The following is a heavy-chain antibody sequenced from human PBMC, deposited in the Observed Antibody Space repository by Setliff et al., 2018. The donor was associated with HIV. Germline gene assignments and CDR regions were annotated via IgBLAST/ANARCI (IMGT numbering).Heavy chain of an antibody. CDR2: ISNSGKT. D-gene: IGHD2-2*01. CDR1: GYSVSTNEW. CDR3: AKTVGYCSSTTCYGTVYFDY. J-gene: IGHJ4*02. V-gene: IGHV4-28*01. Sequence: PSETLSLTCAVSGYSVSTNEWWGWIRQPPGKGLAWIGYISNSGKTYYAPSLNSRVTLSADTSKNQLSLKLTSVTAEDTGVYYWAKTVGYCSSTTCYGTVYFDYWGQGTLVTVSS.